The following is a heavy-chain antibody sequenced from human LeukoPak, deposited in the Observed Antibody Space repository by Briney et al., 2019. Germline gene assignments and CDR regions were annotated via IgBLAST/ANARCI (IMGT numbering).Heavy chain of an antibody. CDR3: ARSWYLKYYFDY. J-gene: IGHJ4*02. CDR1: GGSISSYY. Sequence: PSETLSLTCTVSGGSISSYYWSWIRQPPGKGLEWIGYIYYSGSTNYNPSLKSRVTISVDTSKNQFSLKLSSVTAADTAVYYCARSWYLKYYFDYWGQGTLVTVSS. CDR2: IYYSGST. V-gene: IGHV4-59*01. D-gene: IGHD2-15*01.